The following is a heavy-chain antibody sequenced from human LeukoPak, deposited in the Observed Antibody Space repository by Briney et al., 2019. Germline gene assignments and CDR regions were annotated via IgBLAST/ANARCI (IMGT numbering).Heavy chain of an antibody. D-gene: IGHD6-13*01. Sequence: ASVKVSCKASRYIFTSYYIHWVRQAPGQGLEWMGWINPNNGGTKYAQKFQGRVTMTTDTSITTAYMELSRLRSDDTAMYYCVRDRGSSWFADHWGQGTLLTVSS. CDR1: RYIFTSYY. J-gene: IGHJ4*02. V-gene: IGHV1-2*02. CDR3: VRDRGSSWFADH. CDR2: INPNNGGT.